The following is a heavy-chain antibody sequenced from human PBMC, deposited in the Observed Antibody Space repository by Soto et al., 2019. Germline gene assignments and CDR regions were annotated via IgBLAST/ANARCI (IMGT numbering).Heavy chain of an antibody. D-gene: IGHD2-21*02. Sequence: GGSLRLSCAASGFTFTTYCLHWVRQSPGKGLEWVAVISYDGNDKYYVDSVKGRFSISRDQSKNTVFLQMNNLRPEDTAVYYCARPYCGGDCYSVELQHWGQGALVTVSS. CDR1: GFTFTTYC. CDR3: ARPYCGGDCYSVELQH. V-gene: IGHV3-30-3*01. J-gene: IGHJ4*02. CDR2: ISYDGNDK.